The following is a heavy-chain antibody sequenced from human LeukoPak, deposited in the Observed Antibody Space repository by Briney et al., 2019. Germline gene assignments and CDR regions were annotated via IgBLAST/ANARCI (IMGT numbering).Heavy chain of an antibody. D-gene: IGHD6-6*01. CDR2: IYFSGST. J-gene: IGHJ4*02. V-gene: IGHV4-59*01. CDR3: ARVPITARKYYFDY. Sequence: SETLSLTCTVYGGSIISDYWGWIRQPPWKRREWIGYIYFSGSTNYNPSLKSRVTISVDTSKNQFSLKLSSVTAADTAVYFCARVPITARKYYFDYWGQGALVTVSS. CDR1: GGSIISDY.